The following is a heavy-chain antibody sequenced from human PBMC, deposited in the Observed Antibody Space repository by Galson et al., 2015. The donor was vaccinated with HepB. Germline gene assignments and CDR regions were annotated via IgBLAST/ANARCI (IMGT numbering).Heavy chain of an antibody. D-gene: IGHD5-12*01. CDR2: ISGIDGST. CDR1: GSTFSTYA. Sequence: SLRLSCAASGSTFSTYAMSWVRQAPGKGLEWVSGISGIDGSTYYADSVKGRFTISRDNSKNTLFLQMNSLRADDTAVYYCARQLAIDYWGQGTLVTVSS. CDR3: ARQLAIDY. V-gene: IGHV3-23*01. J-gene: IGHJ4*02.